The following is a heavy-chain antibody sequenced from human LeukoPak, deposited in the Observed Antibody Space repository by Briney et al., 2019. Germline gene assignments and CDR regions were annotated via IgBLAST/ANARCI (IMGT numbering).Heavy chain of an antibody. J-gene: IGHJ6*02. Sequence: SETLSLTCTVSGGSISSYYWSWIWQPPGKGLEWIGYIYYSGSTNYNPSLKSRVTISVDTSKNQFSLKLSSVTAADTAVYYCARSRYDFWSGYYTYYYYGMDVWGQGTTVTVSS. CDR1: GGSISSYY. D-gene: IGHD3-3*01. V-gene: IGHV4-59*01. CDR3: ARSRYDFWSGYYTYYYYGMDV. CDR2: IYYSGST.